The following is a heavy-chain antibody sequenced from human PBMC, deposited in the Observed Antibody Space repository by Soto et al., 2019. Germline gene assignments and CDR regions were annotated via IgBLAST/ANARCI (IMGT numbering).Heavy chain of an antibody. CDR1: GGSFSGYY. CDR2: INHSGST. J-gene: IGHJ4*02. Sequence: PSETLSLTCAVYGGSFSGYYWSWIRQPPGKGLEWIGEINHSGSTNYNPSLKSRVTISVDTSKNQFSLKLSSVTAADTAVYYCARGRKLGYWGQGTLVTVSS. V-gene: IGHV4-34*01. CDR3: ARGRKLGY.